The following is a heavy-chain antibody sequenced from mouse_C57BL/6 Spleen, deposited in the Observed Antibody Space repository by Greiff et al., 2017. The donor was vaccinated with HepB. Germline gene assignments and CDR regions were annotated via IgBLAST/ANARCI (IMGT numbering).Heavy chain of an antibody. CDR1: GYSFTDYN. Sequence: VQLKESGPELVKPGASVKISCKASGYSFTDYNMNWVKQSNGKSLEWIGVINPNYGTTSYNQKFKGKATLTVDQSSSTAYMQLNSLTSEDSAVYYCAIYYDYDPAWFAYWGQGTLVTVSA. J-gene: IGHJ3*01. CDR2: INPNYGTT. V-gene: IGHV1-39*01. CDR3: AIYYDYDPAWFAY. D-gene: IGHD2-4*01.